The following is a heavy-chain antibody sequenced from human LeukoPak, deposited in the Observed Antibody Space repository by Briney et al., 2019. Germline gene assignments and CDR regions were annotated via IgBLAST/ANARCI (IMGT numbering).Heavy chain of an antibody. CDR3: ARSPDTRGRIVGATRPPRRNWFDP. D-gene: IGHD1-26*01. Sequence: GASVKVSCKASGYTFTSYDINWVRQATGQGLEWMGWMNPNSGNTGYAQKFQGRVTMTRNTSISTAYMELSSLRSEDTAVYYCARSPDTRGRIVGATRPPRRNWFDPWGQGTLVTVSS. CDR2: MNPNSGNT. J-gene: IGHJ5*02. CDR1: GYTFTSYD. V-gene: IGHV1-8*01.